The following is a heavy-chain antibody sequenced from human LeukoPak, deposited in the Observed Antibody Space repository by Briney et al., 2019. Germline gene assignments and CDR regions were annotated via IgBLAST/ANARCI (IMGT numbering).Heavy chain of an antibody. Sequence: ASVKVSCKASGYTFTSYDLNWVRQATGQGPEWIGWMNPNSGNTGYAQKFQGRVTLTRSTPISTAYMELRSLTSEDTAVYYCARDYGGNSGWFDPWGQGTLVTVSS. CDR1: GYTFTSYD. CDR3: ARDYGGNSGWFDP. J-gene: IGHJ5*02. CDR2: MNPNSGNT. V-gene: IGHV1-8*01. D-gene: IGHD2-21*01.